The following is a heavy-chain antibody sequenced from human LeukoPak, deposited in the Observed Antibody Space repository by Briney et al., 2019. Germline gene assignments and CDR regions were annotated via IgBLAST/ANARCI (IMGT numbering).Heavy chain of an antibody. V-gene: IGHV1-8*02. Sequence: ASVKVSCKASGYTFTSYGISWARQATGQGLEWMGWMNPNSGNTGSAQRFQGRVTMTRNTSISTAYMELSSLRSEDTAVYYCARALRVGRYSADYWGQGTLVTVSS. D-gene: IGHD2-15*01. J-gene: IGHJ4*02. CDR2: MNPNSGNT. CDR1: GYTFTSYG. CDR3: ARALRVGRYSADY.